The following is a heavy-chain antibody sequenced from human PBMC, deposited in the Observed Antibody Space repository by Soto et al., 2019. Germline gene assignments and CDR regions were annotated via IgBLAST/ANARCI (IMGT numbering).Heavy chain of an antibody. CDR1: GFTFTNYA. CDR3: AKDEIESSFGALSTTPYFQH. D-gene: IGHD3-10*01. Sequence: EVHLLESGGGLVQGGGSLRLSCAASGFTFTNYAMSWVRQAPGMALEWVSVVSGSGGRTHYADSVKGRFAISRDNSKNMLYLQMDSLRAEDTAVYYCAKDEIESSFGALSTTPYFQHWGQGTLVTVSS. V-gene: IGHV3-23*01. CDR2: VSGSGGRT. J-gene: IGHJ1*01.